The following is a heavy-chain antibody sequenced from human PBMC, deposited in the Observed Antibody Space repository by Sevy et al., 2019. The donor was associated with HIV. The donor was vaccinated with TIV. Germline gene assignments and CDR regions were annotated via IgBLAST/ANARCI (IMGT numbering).Heavy chain of an antibody. J-gene: IGHJ2*01. CDR2: LYYGGST. Sequence: SETLSLTCTVSGGSISGSTNYWGWIRQSPGKGLEWIGSLYYGGSTYLNPSLKSRVTTSVDTSKNQFSLKLNSVTAADTAVYYCVRHLTNYLYWYFDLWGRGALVTVSS. CDR1: GGSISGSTNY. D-gene: IGHD2-8*01. CDR3: VRHLTNYLYWYFDL. V-gene: IGHV4-39*01.